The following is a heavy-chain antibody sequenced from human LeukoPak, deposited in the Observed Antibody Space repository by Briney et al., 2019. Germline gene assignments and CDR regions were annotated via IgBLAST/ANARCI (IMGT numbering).Heavy chain of an antibody. CDR2: IKQDGSEK. V-gene: IGHV3-7*01. CDR3: ARNFPSGWYKDYFDY. J-gene: IGHJ4*02. D-gene: IGHD6-19*01. CDR1: GFTFSSYS. Sequence: PGGSLRLSCAASGFTFSSYSMNWVRQAPGKGLEWVANIKQDGSEKYYVDSVKGRCTISRDNAKNSLYLQMNSLRAEDTAVYYCARNFPSGWYKDYFDYWGQGTLVTVSS.